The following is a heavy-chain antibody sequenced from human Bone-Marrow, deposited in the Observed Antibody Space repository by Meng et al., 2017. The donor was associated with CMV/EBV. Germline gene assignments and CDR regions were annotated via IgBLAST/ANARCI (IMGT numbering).Heavy chain of an antibody. V-gene: IGHV3-15*01. CDR3: TTEGTLLAYCGGDCSY. Sequence: TFSNAWMSWVRQAPGKGLEWVGRIKSKTDGGTTDYAAPVKGRFTISRDDSKNTLYLQMNSLKTEDTAVYYCTTEGTLLAYCGGDCSYWGQGTLVTVSS. J-gene: IGHJ4*02. D-gene: IGHD2-21*01. CDR1: TFSNAW. CDR2: IKSKTDGGTT.